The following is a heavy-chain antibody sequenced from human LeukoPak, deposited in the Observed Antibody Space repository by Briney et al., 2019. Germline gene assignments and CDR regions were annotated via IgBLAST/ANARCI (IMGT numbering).Heavy chain of an antibody. CDR1: GFTFSSYA. CDR3: ARAGGSGSYYNYDYYYYMDV. CDR2: ISGSGGST. V-gene: IGHV3-23*01. D-gene: IGHD3-10*01. Sequence: GGSLRLSCAASGFTFSSYAMSWVRQAPGKGLDWVSAISGSGGSTYYADSVKGRFTISRDNSKNTLYLQMNSLRAEDTAVYYCARAGGSGSYYNYDYYYYMDVWGKGPTVTVS. J-gene: IGHJ6*03.